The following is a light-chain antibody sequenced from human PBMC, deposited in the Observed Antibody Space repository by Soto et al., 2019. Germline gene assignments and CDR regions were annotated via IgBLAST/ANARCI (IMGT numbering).Light chain of an antibody. CDR2: DVS. CDR3: CSHAGRSVV. CDR1: SSDVGAYNH. V-gene: IGLV2-11*01. J-gene: IGLJ1*01. Sequence: QSALTQPRAVSGSPGQSVTISCTGTSSDVGAYNHVSWYQQHPGKAPKLMIYDVSKRPSGVPDRFSGSKSGNTASLTISGLQAEDEADYYCCSHAGRSVVFGTGTKLTVL.